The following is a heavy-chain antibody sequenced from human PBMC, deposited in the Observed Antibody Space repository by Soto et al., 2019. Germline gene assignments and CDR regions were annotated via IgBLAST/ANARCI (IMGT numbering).Heavy chain of an antibody. CDR3: AKRTSLTYYDFWSGSKKAFDI. J-gene: IGHJ3*02. CDR2: ISYDGSNK. CDR1: GFTFSSYG. Sequence: PGGSLRLTCAASGFTFSSYGMHWVRQAPGKGLEWVAVISYDGSNKYYADSVKGRFTISRDNSKNTLYLQMNSLRAEDTAVYYCAKRTSLTYYDFWSGSKKAFDIWGQGTMVTVSS. V-gene: IGHV3-30*18. D-gene: IGHD3-3*01.